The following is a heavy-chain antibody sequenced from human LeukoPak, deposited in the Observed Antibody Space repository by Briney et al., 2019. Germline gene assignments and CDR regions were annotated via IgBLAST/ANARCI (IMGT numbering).Heavy chain of an antibody. CDR2: IIPIFGTA. D-gene: IGHD2-2*01. V-gene: IGHV1-69*13. CDR3: ARGQYQLLQNWFDP. Sequence: SVKVSCKASGGTFSSYAISWVRQAPGQGLEWMGGIIPIFGTANYAHKFQGRVTITADESTSTAYMELSSLRSEDTAVYYCARGQYQLLQNWFDPWGQGTLVTVSS. CDR1: GGTFSSYA. J-gene: IGHJ5*02.